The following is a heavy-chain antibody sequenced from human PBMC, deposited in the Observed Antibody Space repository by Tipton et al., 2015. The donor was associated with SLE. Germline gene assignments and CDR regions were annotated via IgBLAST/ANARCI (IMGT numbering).Heavy chain of an antibody. J-gene: IGHJ6*02. D-gene: IGHD6-13*01. V-gene: IGHV3-15*01. CDR2: IKSKTDGGTT. CDR1: GFTFSSAW. Sequence: GSLRLSCAASGFTFSSAWMSWVRQAPGKGLEWVGRIKSKTDGGTTDYAAPVKGRFTISRDDSKNTLYLQMNSLRAEDTAVYYCAKGSSAGGYYYYGMDVWGQGTTVTGSS. CDR3: AKGSSAGGYYYYGMDV.